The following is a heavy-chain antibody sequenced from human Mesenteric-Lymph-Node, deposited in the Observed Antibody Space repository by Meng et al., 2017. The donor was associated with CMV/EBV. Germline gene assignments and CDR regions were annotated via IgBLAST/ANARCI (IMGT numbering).Heavy chain of an antibody. V-gene: IGHV3-13*01. CDR2: IGIGGDT. J-gene: IGHJ6*02. CDR1: GFIFRSYD. CDR3: ARAYCSSTSCYENYYYYSMDV. Sequence: GGSLRLSCAASGFIFRSYDMRWVRQATGKGLEWVSAIGIGGDTYYADSVKGRFTISRENARNSLYLQMNSLRAGDTAVYYCARAYCSSTSCYENYYYYSMDVWGQGTTVTVSS. D-gene: IGHD2-2*01.